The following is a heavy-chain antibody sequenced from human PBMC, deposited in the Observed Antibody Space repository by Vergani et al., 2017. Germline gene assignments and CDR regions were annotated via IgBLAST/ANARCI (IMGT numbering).Heavy chain of an antibody. Sequence: QVQLQASGPGLVKPSQTLSLTCTVSGASINNDFYYWHWIRQPAGKGLGWIGRIYVSGITDYNSSLQSRVSMSVDTSKNQFSLTLTSVTAADTAVYYCARDNKQLRPRAFYLWGQGTMVTVSS. CDR3: ARDNKQLRPRAFYL. CDR2: IYVSGIT. CDR1: GASINNDFYY. J-gene: IGHJ3*01. D-gene: IGHD4-23*01. V-gene: IGHV4-61*02.